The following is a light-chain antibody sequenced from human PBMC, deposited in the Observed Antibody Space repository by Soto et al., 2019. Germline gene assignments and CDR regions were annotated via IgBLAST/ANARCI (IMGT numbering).Light chain of an antibody. J-gene: IGLJ1*01. CDR2: SNN. CDR1: SSNIGSNT. CDR3: AAWDDRRNAYV. V-gene: IGLV1-44*01. Sequence: QSVLTQPPSASGTPGQRVTISCSGSSSNIGSNTVNWYQQLPGTATKLLIYSNNERPSGVPDRFSGSKSGTSASLAISGLQSDDAADCYGAAWDDRRNAYVIGTGTKLTV.